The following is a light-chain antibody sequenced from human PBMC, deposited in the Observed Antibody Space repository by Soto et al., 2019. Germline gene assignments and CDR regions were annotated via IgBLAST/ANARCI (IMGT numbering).Light chain of an antibody. Sequence: QSALTQPPSASGSPGQSVAISCTGTSSDIGGYNFVSWYQQHPGKAPKLMIYDVTKRPSGVPDRFSGSKSGNTATLSVSGLQAEYEADYYCSSHGGSNNPYVFGPGTKLTVL. CDR3: SSHGGSNNPYV. J-gene: IGLJ1*01. CDR2: DVT. V-gene: IGLV2-8*01. CDR1: SSDIGGYNF.